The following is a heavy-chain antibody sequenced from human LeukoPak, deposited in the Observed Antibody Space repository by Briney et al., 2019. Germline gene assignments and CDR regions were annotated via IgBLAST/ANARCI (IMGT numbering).Heavy chain of an antibody. D-gene: IGHD5-18*01. CDR1: GFSFRDYA. Sequence: PVGSFRLSCAASGFSFRDYAMHWVRQTPGKGLEWVSIIHNDGRTYYADSVKGRFTISRDNSKNTLYLQMNSLRPEDTAVYSCARTRVDTTVDAFDIWGQGTMVTVSS. J-gene: IGHJ3*02. CDR2: IHNDGRT. V-gene: IGHV3-23*03. CDR3: ARTRVDTTVDAFDI.